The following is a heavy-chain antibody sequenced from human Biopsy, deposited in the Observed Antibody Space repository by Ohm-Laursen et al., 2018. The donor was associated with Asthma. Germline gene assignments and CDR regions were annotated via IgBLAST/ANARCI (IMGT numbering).Heavy chain of an antibody. V-gene: IGHV3-30*03. Sequence: SLRLSCSASGFTFNSYDIHWVRQAPGKGLEWVAVISYDGGNKFYGDSVKGRFTLSRDNSRNTLYLQMNSLRVEDTAIYYCARTHERWTSIQDDALDIWGQGTMVIVSS. J-gene: IGHJ3*02. D-gene: IGHD4-23*01. CDR1: GFTFNSYD. CDR3: ARTHERWTSIQDDALDI. CDR2: ISYDGGNK.